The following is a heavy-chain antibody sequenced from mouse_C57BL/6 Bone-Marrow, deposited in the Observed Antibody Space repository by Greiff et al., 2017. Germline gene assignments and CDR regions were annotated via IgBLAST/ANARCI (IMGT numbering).Heavy chain of an antibody. Sequence: QVQLQQPGAELVRPGSSVKLSCKASGYTFTSYWMDWVKQRPGQGLEWIGNIYPSDSETHYNQKFKDKATLTVDKSSSTAYMQLSSLTSEDSAVYYCARGPITTVVEYYFDYWGQGTTLTVSS. J-gene: IGHJ2*01. D-gene: IGHD1-1*01. V-gene: IGHV1-61*01. CDR1: GYTFTSYW. CDR2: IYPSDSET. CDR3: ARGPITTVVEYYFDY.